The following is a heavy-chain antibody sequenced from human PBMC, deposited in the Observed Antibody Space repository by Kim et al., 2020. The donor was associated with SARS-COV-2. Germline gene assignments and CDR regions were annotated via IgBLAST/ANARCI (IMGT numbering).Heavy chain of an antibody. V-gene: IGHV3-11*01. CDR2: ISSSGSTI. Sequence: GGSLRLSCAASGFTFSDYYMSWIRQAPGKGLEWVSYISSSGSTIYYADSVKGRFTISRDNAKNSLYLQMNSLRAEDTAVYYCRIVMQDDAFDIWGQGTMVTVSS. D-gene: IGHD2-15*01. CDR1: GFTFSDYY. J-gene: IGHJ3*02. CDR3: RIVMQDDAFDI.